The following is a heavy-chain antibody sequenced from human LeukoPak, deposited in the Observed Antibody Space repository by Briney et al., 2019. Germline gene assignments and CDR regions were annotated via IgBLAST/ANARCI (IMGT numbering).Heavy chain of an antibody. CDR3: ARHTGGYSGYDPKDFDY. J-gene: IGHJ4*02. Sequence: SETLSLTCTVSGGSISSSSYYWGWIRQPPGKGLEWIGSIYYSGSTYYNPSLKSRVTISVDTSKNQFSLKLSSVTAADTAVYYCARHTGGYSGYDPKDFDYWGQGTLVTVSS. V-gene: IGHV4-39*01. CDR1: GGSISSSSYY. D-gene: IGHD5-12*01. CDR2: IYYSGST.